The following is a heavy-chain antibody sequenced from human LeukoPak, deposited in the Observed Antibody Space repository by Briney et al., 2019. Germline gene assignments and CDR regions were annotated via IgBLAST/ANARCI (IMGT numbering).Heavy chain of an antibody. J-gene: IGHJ4*02. CDR3: ASGKKRDY. CDR2: INPNSGGT. V-gene: IGHV1-2*02. Sequence: ASVKVSCKASGYTFTGYYMHWVRQAPGQGLEWMGWINPNSGGTNYAQKFQGRVTMTRDMSTSTVYMELSSLRSEDTAVYYCASGKKRDYWGQGTLVTVSS. CDR1: GYTFTGYY.